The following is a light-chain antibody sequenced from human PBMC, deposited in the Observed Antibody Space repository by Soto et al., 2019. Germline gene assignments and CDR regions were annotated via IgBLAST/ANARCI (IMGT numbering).Light chain of an antibody. V-gene: IGKV3D-20*02. J-gene: IGKJ4*01. Sequence: EIVLTQSPGTLSLSPVERTTLSCRASQSVSSSDLAWYQQKPGQAPGLLIYDASNRATGIPARFSGSGSGTDFTLTISSLEPEDFAVYYCQQRSNWPLTFGGGTKVDI. CDR3: QQRSNWPLT. CDR1: QSVSSSD. CDR2: DAS.